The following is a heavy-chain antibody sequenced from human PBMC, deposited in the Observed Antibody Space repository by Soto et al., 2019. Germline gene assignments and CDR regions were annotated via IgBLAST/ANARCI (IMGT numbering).Heavy chain of an antibody. CDR2: ISTDGSNK. CDR1: GFTFSSYG. V-gene: IGHV3-30*18. CDR3: AKDDGVAGTPSAGLYYYGMDV. J-gene: IGHJ6*02. Sequence: QVQLVESGGGVVQPGTSLRLSCAASGFTFSSYGIHWVRQAPGKGLEWVAVISTDGSNKYYADSVQGRFTISRDNPRNTLYLQMNSLRSDDTAVYYCAKDDGVAGTPSAGLYYYGMDVWGQGTTVTGSS. D-gene: IGHD6-19*01.